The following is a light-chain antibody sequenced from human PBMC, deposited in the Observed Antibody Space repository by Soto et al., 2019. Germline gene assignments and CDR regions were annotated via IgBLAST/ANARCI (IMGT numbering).Light chain of an antibody. CDR2: SKS. CDR1: TGSVTSGYY. Sequence: QAVVTQEPSLTVSPGGTVTLTCASSTGSVTSGYYPNWFQQKPGQAPRALIYSKSNKHSWTPARFSGSLLGGKAALTLSGVQPEDEAEYYCLLYYGGAHVFGGGTKLTVL. J-gene: IGLJ2*01. V-gene: IGLV7-43*01. CDR3: LLYYGGAHV.